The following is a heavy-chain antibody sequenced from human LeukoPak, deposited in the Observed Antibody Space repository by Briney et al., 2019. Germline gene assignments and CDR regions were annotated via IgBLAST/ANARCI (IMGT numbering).Heavy chain of an antibody. CDR1: GGSISSYY. D-gene: IGHD6-19*01. J-gene: IGHJ4*02. CDR2: IYTSGST. CDR3: ARDSSGWYGLFDY. Sequence: SETLSLTCTVSGGSISSYYWSWIRQPAGKGLECIGRIYTSGSTNYNPSLESRVTMSVDTSKNQLSLKLSSMTAADTAVYYCARDSSGWYGLFDYWGQGTLVTVSS. V-gene: IGHV4-4*07.